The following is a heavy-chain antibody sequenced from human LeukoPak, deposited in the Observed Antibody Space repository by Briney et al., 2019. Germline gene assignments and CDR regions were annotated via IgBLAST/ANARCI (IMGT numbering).Heavy chain of an antibody. CDR1: GYTFTSYA. Sequence: ASVKVSCKASGYTFTSYAISWVRQAPGQGLEWMGGIIPIFGTANYAQKFQGRVTITADESTSTAYMELSSLRSEDTAVYYCARRVVDDAFDIWGQGTMVTVSS. CDR2: IIPIFGTA. D-gene: IGHD3-22*01. CDR3: ARRVVDDAFDI. J-gene: IGHJ3*02. V-gene: IGHV1-69*13.